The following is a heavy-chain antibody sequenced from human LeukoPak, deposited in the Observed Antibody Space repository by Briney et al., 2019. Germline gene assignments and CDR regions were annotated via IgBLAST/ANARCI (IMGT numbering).Heavy chain of an antibody. J-gene: IGHJ3*02. CDR1: GFTFSSYA. CDR3: AKDNWYSSGHDAFDI. D-gene: IGHD6-19*01. CDR2: ISGSGGST. V-gene: IGHV3-23*01. Sequence: GGSLRLSCAASGFTFSSYAMSWVRQAPGKGLEWVSAISGSGGSTYYADSVKGRFTISRDNSKNMLYLQMNSLRAEDTAVYYCAKDNWYSSGHDAFDIWGQGTMVTVSS.